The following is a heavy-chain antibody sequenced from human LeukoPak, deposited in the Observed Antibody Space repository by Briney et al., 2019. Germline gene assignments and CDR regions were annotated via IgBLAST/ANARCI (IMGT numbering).Heavy chain of an antibody. Sequence: PSQTLSLTCTVSGGSISSGGYYWSWIRQPPGKGLEWIGFIYYSGSTYYNPSLKSRVTISVDTSKNQFSLKLSSVTAADTAVYYCARVFISGPTRSSNIDYWGQGTLVTVSS. CDR1: GGSISSGGYY. CDR3: ARVFISGPTRSSNIDY. D-gene: IGHD6-13*01. V-gene: IGHV4-30-4*08. J-gene: IGHJ4*02. CDR2: IYYSGST.